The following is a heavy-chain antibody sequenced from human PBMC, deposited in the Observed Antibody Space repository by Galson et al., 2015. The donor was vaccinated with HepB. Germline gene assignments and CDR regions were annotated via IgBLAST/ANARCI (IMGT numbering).Heavy chain of an antibody. V-gene: IGHV3-30*18. Sequence: SLRLSCAASGFTFSSYGMHWVRQAPGKGLEWVAVISYDGRNKYYADSVKGRFTISRDNSKNTLHLQMNSLRPEDTAVYYCAKEWAAYLFDYWGQGTLVTVSS. D-gene: IGHD1-26*01. J-gene: IGHJ4*02. CDR1: GFTFSSYG. CDR2: ISYDGRNK. CDR3: AKEWAAYLFDY.